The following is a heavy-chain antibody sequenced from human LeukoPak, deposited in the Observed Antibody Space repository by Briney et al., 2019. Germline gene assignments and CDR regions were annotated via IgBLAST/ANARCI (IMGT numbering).Heavy chain of an antibody. J-gene: IGHJ3*02. CDR2: ISWSGGDI. Sequence: GRSLRLSCAASGFTFDDSAMHWVRQVAGKGLEWVSGISWSGGDIIYADSVKGRFTISRDNAKNSLHLQLNSLRVEDTALYYCVRRGDGYAFDIWGQGTMVTVSS. CDR1: GFTFDDSA. V-gene: IGHV3-9*01. CDR3: VRRGDGYAFDI. D-gene: IGHD2-21*01.